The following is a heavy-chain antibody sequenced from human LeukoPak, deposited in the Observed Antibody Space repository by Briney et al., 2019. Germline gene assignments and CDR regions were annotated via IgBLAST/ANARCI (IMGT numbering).Heavy chain of an antibody. D-gene: IGHD2-2*01. Sequence: GGSLRLSCAASGFTFSSYEVNWVRQAPGKGLEWVSYISSSGSTIYYADSVKGRFTISRDNTKNSLYLQMNSLRAEDTAVYYCAIIVVPPFDYWGQGTLVTVSS. CDR3: AIIVVPPFDY. J-gene: IGHJ4*02. V-gene: IGHV3-48*03. CDR2: ISSSGSTI. CDR1: GFTFSSYE.